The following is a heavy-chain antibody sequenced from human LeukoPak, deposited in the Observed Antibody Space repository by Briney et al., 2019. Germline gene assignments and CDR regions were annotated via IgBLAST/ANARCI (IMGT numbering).Heavy chain of an antibody. CDR3: ARGPPY. Sequence: PGGSLSLFCAASGFTLSSYSMNWVRQPPGKGLDWVSYISSSSSTIYYADSVKGRFTISRDNAKNSLYLQMNSLRDEDTAVYYCARGPPYWGQGTLVTVSS. CDR1: GFTLSSYS. J-gene: IGHJ4*02. V-gene: IGHV3-48*02. CDR2: ISSSSSTI.